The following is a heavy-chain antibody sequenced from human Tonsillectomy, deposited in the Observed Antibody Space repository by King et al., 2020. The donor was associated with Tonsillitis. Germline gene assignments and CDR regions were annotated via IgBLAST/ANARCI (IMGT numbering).Heavy chain of an antibody. V-gene: IGHV4-39*01. CDR2: IYYSGST. J-gene: IGHJ3*02. Sequence: QLQESGPGLVKPSETLSLTCTVSGGSISSNSYYWGWVRHPPGKGLEWIGSIYYSGSTYSHPSLKSRVTISVDKSKNQFSLKLSSVTAADTAVYYCARLASDDAFDIWGQGTMVTVSS. CDR3: ARLASDDAFDI. CDR1: GGSISSNSYY.